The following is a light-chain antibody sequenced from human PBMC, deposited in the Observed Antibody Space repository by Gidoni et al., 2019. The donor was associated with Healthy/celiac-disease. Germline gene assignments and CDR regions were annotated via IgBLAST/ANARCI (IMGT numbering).Light chain of an antibody. CDR1: QSVSSRY. V-gene: IGKV3-20*01. CDR3: QQYGSARGT. J-gene: IGKJ1*01. CDR2: GGS. Sequence: DIVLTQSPGTLSLSPGESASRSCRARQSVSSRYLAWYQQKPGQAPRLLIYGGSNRATGIPDRCSGSGSGTDFTRNSSRVEPEDGAVDYWQQYGSARGTFGQGTKVEIK.